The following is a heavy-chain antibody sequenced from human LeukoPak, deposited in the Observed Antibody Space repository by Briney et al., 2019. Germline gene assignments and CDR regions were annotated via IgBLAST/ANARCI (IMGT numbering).Heavy chain of an antibody. CDR3: ARGTKILQNRNGFWYGGKKNPPHYYFDY. J-gene: IGHJ4*02. V-gene: IGHV3-21*01. Sequence: PGGSLRLSCAASGFTFSSYSMNWVRQAPGKGLEWVSSISSSSSYIYYADSVKGRFTISRDNAKNSLYLQMNSLRAEDTAVYYCARGTKILQNRNGFWYGGKKNPPHYYFDYWGQGTLVTVSS. D-gene: IGHD4-23*01. CDR2: ISSSSSYI. CDR1: GFTFSSYS.